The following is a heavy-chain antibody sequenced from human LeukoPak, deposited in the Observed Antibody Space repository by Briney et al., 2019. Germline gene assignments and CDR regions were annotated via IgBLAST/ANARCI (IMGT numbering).Heavy chain of an antibody. J-gene: IGHJ4*02. CDR3: AKDLQPNTIFGVVIDY. CDR2: IRYDGSNK. D-gene: IGHD3-3*01. Sequence: GGSLRLSCAASGFTFSSYGMHWVRQAPGKGLEWVAFIRYDGSNKYYADSVKGRFTISRDNSKNTLYLQMNSLRAEDAAVYYCAKDLQPNTIFGVVIDYWGQGTLVTVSS. V-gene: IGHV3-30*02. CDR1: GFTFSSYG.